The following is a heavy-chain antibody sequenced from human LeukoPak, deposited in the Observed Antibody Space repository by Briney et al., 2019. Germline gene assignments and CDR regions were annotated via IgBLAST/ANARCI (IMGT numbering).Heavy chain of an antibody. CDR1: GFTFSSYA. D-gene: IGHD2-15*01. Sequence: PGGSLRLSCAASGFTFSSYAMHWVRQAPGKGLEWVAVISYDGSNKYYADSAKGRFTISRDNSKNTLYLQMNSLRAEDTAVYYCARDYCSGGSCYSGIDYWGQGTLVTVSS. V-gene: IGHV3-30*04. CDR2: ISYDGSNK. J-gene: IGHJ4*02. CDR3: ARDYCSGGSCYSGIDY.